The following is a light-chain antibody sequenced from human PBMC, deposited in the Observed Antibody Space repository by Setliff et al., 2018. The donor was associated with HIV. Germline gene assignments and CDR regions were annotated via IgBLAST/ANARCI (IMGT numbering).Light chain of an antibody. V-gene: IGLV2-11*01. CDR2: DVT. J-gene: IGLJ1*01. CDR1: SSDVGGYNY. Sequence: QSALTQPASVSGSPGQSITISCTGTSSDVGGYNYVSWYQQQPGKAPKLMIFDVTKRPSGVPDRFSGSKSGSTASLTISGLQADDEAVYYCCSYAGPTYVFGSGTKVTVL. CDR3: CSYAGPTYV.